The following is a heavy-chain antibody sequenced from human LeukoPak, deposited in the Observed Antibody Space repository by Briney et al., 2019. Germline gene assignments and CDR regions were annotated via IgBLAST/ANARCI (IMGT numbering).Heavy chain of an antibody. J-gene: IGHJ5*02. V-gene: IGHV3-23*01. CDR1: GFTFSSYA. D-gene: IGHD3-10*01. CDR3: AKNGEVLSWFDP. CDR2: ISPSGDRT. Sequence: PGGSLRLSCAASGFTFSSYAMSWVRQAPGRGLEWVSAISPSGDRTYYADSVKGRFTISRDNSKNTLYLQMNSLRAEDTAVYSCAKNGEVLSWFDPWGQGTLVTVSS.